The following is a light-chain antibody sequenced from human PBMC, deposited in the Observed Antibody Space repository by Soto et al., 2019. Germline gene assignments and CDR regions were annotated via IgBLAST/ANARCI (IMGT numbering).Light chain of an antibody. CDR3: QQYGGSPRT. CDR2: DAS. Sequence: EIVLTQSPATLSLSPGERATLSCRASQSISNFLAWYQQKRGQAPRLLIHDASSRATGIPDRFSGSGSGTDFTLTISRLESEDFAVYYCQQYGGSPRTFGQGTKVDI. CDR1: QSISNF. V-gene: IGKV3-20*01. J-gene: IGKJ1*01.